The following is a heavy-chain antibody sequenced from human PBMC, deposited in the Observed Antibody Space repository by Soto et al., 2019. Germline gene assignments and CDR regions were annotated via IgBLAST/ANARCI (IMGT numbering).Heavy chain of an antibody. CDR2: IGRTNNT. D-gene: IGHD3-16*02. V-gene: IGHV3-23*01. CDR3: ARVDAESYRTDH. CDR1: VFTFSNSA. J-gene: IGHJ4*02. Sequence: LILSCAASVFTFSNSAMTWVRQALGKGPEWVSSIGRTNNTHYADSVKGRFAISRDNSQNTLYLQMNSLTAEDTAVYFCARVDAESYRTDHWRQGTLVTVSS.